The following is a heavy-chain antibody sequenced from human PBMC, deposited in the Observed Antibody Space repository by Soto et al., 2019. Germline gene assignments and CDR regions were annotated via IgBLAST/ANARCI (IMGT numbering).Heavy chain of an antibody. CDR3: ARDQVIVVVPAAPYYYYYGMDV. CDR2: ISSSSSTI. J-gene: IGHJ6*02. CDR1: GFTFSSYS. Sequence: GGSLRLSCAASGFTFSSYSMNWVRQAPGKGLEWVSYISSSSSTIYYADSVKGRFTISRDNAKNSLYLQMNSLRDEDTAVYYCARDQVIVVVPAAPYYYYYGMDVWGQGTTVTVSS. D-gene: IGHD2-2*01. V-gene: IGHV3-48*02.